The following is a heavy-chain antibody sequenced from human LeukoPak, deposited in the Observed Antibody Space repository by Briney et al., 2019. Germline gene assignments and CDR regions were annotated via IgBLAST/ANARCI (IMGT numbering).Heavy chain of an antibody. D-gene: IGHD7-27*01. CDR3: ARGSLGDAFDI. J-gene: IGHJ3*02. V-gene: IGHV4-30-2*01. CDR2: IYHSGST. CDR1: GGSISSGGYY. Sequence: SETLSLTCTVSGGSISSGGYYWSWIRQPPGKGLEWIGYIYHSGSTYYNPSLKSRVTISVDRSKNQFSLKLSSVTAADTAVYYCARGSLGDAFDIWGQGTMVTVSS.